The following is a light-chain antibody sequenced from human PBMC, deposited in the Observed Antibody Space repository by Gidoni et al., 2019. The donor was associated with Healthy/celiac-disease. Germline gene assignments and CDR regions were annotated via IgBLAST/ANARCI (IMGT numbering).Light chain of an antibody. CDR3: QQRSNWPIT. Sequence: IVFTQSPATLSLSPGERATLSCRASQSVSSYLAWYQQKPGQAPRRLIYDASNRATGIPARFSGSGSGTDFTLTISSLEPEDFAVYYCQQRSNWPITFXQXTRLEIK. CDR1: QSVSSY. J-gene: IGKJ5*01. CDR2: DAS. V-gene: IGKV3-11*01.